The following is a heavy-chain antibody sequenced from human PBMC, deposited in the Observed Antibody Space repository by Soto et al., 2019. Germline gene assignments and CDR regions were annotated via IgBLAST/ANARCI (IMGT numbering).Heavy chain of an antibody. CDR1: GGTFSSYA. CDR2: IIPIFGTA. CDR3: ARDHHEGWFDP. V-gene: IGHV1-69*06. J-gene: IGHJ5*02. Sequence: QVQLVQSGAEVKKPGSSVKVYCKASGGTFSSYAISWVRQAPGQGLEWMGGIIPIFGTANYAQKFQGRVTITADKSTSTAYMELLSLRTEDQGVYACARDHHEGWFDPCSQGTLVTVSS.